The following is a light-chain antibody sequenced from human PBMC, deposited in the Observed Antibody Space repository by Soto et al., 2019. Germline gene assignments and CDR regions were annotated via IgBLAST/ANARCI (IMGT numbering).Light chain of an antibody. CDR3: QQYDISQT. CDR2: GAS. Sequence: VLTHSPGTLSLSPGERATLSCRASQSVSSSYLAWYQQKAGQAPRLLIYGASSRATGIPDRFSGSGSGTDFTLTISRLEPEDFAVYYCQQYDISQTFGQVSIVAI. J-gene: IGKJ1*01. CDR1: QSVSSSY. V-gene: IGKV3-20*01.